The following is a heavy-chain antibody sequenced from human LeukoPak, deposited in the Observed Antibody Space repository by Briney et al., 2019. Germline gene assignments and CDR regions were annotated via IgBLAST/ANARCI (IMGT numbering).Heavy chain of an antibody. CDR1: GFTFSNYA. Sequence: GGSLRLSCAASGFTFSNYAMSWVRQAPGKGLEWVSPISGTGGTTYYADSVKGRFTISRDNPKNTLYLQMNSLRAEDAAVYYCATRPAVAGTTNWYFDLWGGGTLVTVSS. D-gene: IGHD6-19*01. V-gene: IGHV3-23*01. J-gene: IGHJ2*01. CDR2: ISGTGGTT. CDR3: ATRPAVAGTTNWYFDL.